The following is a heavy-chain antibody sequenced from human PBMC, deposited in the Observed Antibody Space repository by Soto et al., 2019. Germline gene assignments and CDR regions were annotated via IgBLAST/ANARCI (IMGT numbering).Heavy chain of an antibody. D-gene: IGHD3-9*01. CDR3: THLPPHYDILTGYGYYALDV. CDR2: IYWDDDR. CDR1: GFSLSSSGVG. Sequence: QITLKESGPTLVKPTQTLTLTCTFSGFSLSSSGVGVAWIRQPPGKALEWLALIYWDDDRRYSPSLKTRLTNTKDPSKNQVVLTMTNMDPVDTATYYCTHLPPHYDILTGYGYYALDVWGQGTTVTVSS. V-gene: IGHV2-5*02. J-gene: IGHJ6*02.